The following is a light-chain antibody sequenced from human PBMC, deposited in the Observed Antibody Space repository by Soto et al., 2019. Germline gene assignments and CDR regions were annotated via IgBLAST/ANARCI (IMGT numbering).Light chain of an antibody. CDR1: SSNLGAGYD. Sequence: QSVLTQPPSVSGAPGQRVTISCTGNSSNLGAGYDVHWYQQLPGAAPKLVIFGNRNRPSGVPERFSGSKSGTSASLAITGLQAEDEADYYCSSYTAFTTYVFGSGTKVTVL. CDR3: SSYTAFTTYV. J-gene: IGLJ1*01. V-gene: IGLV1-40*01. CDR2: GNR.